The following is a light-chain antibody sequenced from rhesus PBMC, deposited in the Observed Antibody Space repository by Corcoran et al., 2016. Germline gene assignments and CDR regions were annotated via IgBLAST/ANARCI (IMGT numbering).Light chain of an antibody. V-gene: IGKV3-24*04. CDR1: QRVSSY. Sequence: EIVMTQSPATLALSPGDKATLSCRASQRVSSYLAWYQQKPGQAPRLLIYGESSRATGIPDRFSGSGSGTEVTLTIRSLEPEDVGVYFCLQSNNWPYSFGQGTKVEIK. J-gene: IGKJ2*01. CDR2: GES. CDR3: LQSNNWPYS.